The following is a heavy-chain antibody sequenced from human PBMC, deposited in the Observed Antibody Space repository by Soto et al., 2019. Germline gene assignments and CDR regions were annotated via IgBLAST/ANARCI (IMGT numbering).Heavy chain of an antibody. D-gene: IGHD3-22*01. CDR3: ARESVDYYDSSGYYSDY. J-gene: IGHJ4*02. V-gene: IGHV1-18*03. CDR2: ISAYNGNT. CDR1: GYTFTSYG. Sequence: ASVKVSCKASGYTFTSYGISWVRQAPGQGLEWMGWISAYNGNTNYAQKLQGRVTMTTDTSTSTAYMELRSLRSDDMAVYYCARESVDYYDSSGYYSDYWGQGTLVTVSS.